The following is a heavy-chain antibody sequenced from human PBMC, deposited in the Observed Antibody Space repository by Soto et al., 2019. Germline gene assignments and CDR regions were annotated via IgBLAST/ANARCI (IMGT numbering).Heavy chain of an antibody. CDR2: VHHSGSS. CDR1: NYSVSSDHY. Sequence: PSETLSLTCAVSNYSVSSDHYWGWIRQPPGKGLEWIGSVHHSGSSYNNPSLLGRLTISVDTANNHFSLKLSSVTAADTAVYYCAIVLHDSSGSYFDFWGPGTLVTVSS. D-gene: IGHD3-22*01. J-gene: IGHJ4*02. CDR3: AIVLHDSSGSYFDF. V-gene: IGHV4-38-2*01.